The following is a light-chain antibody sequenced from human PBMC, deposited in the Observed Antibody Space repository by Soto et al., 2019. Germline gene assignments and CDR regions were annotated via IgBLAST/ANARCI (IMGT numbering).Light chain of an antibody. CDR2: GTS. CDR3: QHNRNLPVT. J-gene: IGKJ4*01. Sequence: VLTQSPGTLSLFPGERATLFCRAGQSVNSDDLAWYQQKPGQAPRLLIYGTSSRGTGVPDRFSGSGSRTDFTLTINGLGPEDVAMYYCQHNRNLPVTFGGGTKVEI. CDR1: QSVNSDD. V-gene: IGKV3-20*01.